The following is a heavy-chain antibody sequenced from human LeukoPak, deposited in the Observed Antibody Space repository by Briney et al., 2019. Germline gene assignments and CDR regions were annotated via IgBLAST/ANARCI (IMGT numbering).Heavy chain of an antibody. Sequence: PGGSLRLSCAASGFTFSGYSMNWVRQAPGKGLEWVSSISGNSNNIFYADSVRGRFTISRDNTKNSLYLQMNRPSADDTALYYCARDRLYGDYDSNFDSWGQGTLVTVSS. D-gene: IGHD4-17*01. V-gene: IGHV3-21*01. J-gene: IGHJ4*02. CDR1: GFTFSGYS. CDR3: ARDRLYGDYDSNFDS. CDR2: ISGNSNNI.